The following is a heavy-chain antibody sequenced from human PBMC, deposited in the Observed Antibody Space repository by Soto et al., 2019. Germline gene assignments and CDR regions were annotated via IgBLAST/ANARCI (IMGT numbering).Heavy chain of an antibody. V-gene: IGHV3-72*01. CDR2: IRKKAYSYTT. J-gene: IGHJ4*02. Sequence: EVQLVESGGGLVQPGGSLRLSCSASGFTFSDHYMDWVRQAPGKGLEWVGRIRKKAYSYTTEYAASVKDRFTISRDDSRSSVYLQLHSLKSEDTAVYYCTASGGDARDFDNWGQGPLVTVSS. CDR3: TASGGDARDFDN. D-gene: IGHD3-16*01. CDR1: GFTFSDHY.